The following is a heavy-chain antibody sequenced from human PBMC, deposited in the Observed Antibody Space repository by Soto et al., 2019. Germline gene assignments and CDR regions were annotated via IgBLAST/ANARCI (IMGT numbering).Heavy chain of an antibody. V-gene: IGHV1-69*13. J-gene: IGHJ6*02. CDR1: GGTFSSYA. D-gene: IGHD1-26*01. CDR3: ARAQVGATIYYYYGMDV. Sequence: ASVKVSCKASGGTFSSYAISWVRQAPGQGFEWMGGIIPIFGTANYAQKFQGRVTITADESTSTAYMELSSLRSEDTAVYYCARAQVGATIYYYYGMDVWGQGTTVTVSS. CDR2: IIPIFGTA.